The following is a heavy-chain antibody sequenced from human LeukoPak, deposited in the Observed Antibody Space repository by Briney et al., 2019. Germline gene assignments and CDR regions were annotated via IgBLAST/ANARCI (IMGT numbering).Heavy chain of an antibody. D-gene: IGHD3-10*01. CDR1: GYTFTNYY. Sequence: ASVKVSCKASGYTFTNYYIHWVRQAPGQGLEWMGMINPSGGRTTYAKKFQGRVTMTRDTSTNTVYTELSSLRSDDTAVYYCARDYYGGHNLYNFDFWGQGTRVIVSS. CDR3: ARDYYGGHNLYNFDF. CDR2: INPSGGRT. J-gene: IGHJ4*02. V-gene: IGHV1-46*01.